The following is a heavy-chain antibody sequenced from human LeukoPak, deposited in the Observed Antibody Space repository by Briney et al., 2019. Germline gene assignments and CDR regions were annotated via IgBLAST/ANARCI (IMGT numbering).Heavy chain of an antibody. Sequence: PGGSLRLSCAASGFTFSSYSMNWVRQAPGKGLEWVSSISSSSSYIYYADSVKGRFTISRDNAKNSLYLQMNSLRAEDTAVYYCCTAMVKSRAFDIWGQGTMVTVSS. J-gene: IGHJ3*02. CDR3: CTAMVKSRAFDI. V-gene: IGHV3-21*01. CDR1: GFTFSSYS. D-gene: IGHD5-18*01. CDR2: ISSSSSYI.